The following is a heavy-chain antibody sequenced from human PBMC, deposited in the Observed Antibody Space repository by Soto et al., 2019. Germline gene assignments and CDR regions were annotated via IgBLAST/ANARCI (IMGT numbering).Heavy chain of an antibody. CDR2: IIPIFGTA. D-gene: IGHD3-10*01. CDR1: VDAFSFYA. CDR3: ASLGPMVRGVIVTALPTV. Sequence: VKVDCKGVVDAFSFYAIGWLRKNTGQGLEWMGGIIPIFGTANYAQKFQGRVTITADESTSTAYMELSSLRSEDTAVYYCASLGPMVRGVIVTALPTVWGQGTTVPVSS. J-gene: IGHJ6*02. V-gene: IGHV1-69*01.